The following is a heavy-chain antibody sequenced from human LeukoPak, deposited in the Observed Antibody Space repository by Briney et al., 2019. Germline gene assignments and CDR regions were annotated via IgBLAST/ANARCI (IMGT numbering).Heavy chain of an antibody. CDR2: ISSSGSTI. D-gene: IGHD2-2*01. V-gene: IGHV3-11*01. Sequence: GGSLRLSCAASGFTFSDNYMSWIRQAPGKGLEWVSYISSSGSTIYYADSVKGRFTISRDNAKNTLYLRMNSLRAEDTAVYYCAKGVDIGVVGYLDSWGQGTLVTVSS. CDR1: GFTFSDNY. J-gene: IGHJ4*02. CDR3: AKGVDIGVVGYLDS.